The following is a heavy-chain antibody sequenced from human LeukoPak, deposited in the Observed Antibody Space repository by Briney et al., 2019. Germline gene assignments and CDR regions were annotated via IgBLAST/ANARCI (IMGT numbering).Heavy chain of an antibody. V-gene: IGHV3-23*01. D-gene: IGHD3-10*01. J-gene: IGHJ4*02. CDR2: ISGSGGSA. CDR1: GFTFSSYA. Sequence: GGTLRLSCAASGFTFSSYAMSWVRQAPGKGLEWVSAISGSGGSAYYAYSVKGRFTISRDNSKNTLYLQMNSLRAEDTAVYYCAKVMTRTMARGVPPSDYWGQGTLVTVSS. CDR3: AKVMTRTMARGVPPSDY.